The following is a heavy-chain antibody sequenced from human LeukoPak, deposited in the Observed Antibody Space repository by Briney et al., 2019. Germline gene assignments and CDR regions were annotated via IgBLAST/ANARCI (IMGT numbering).Heavy chain of an antibody. Sequence: PGGSLRLSCAASGFTFSDYYMSWIRQAPGKGLEWVSYISSSGSTIYYADSVKGRFTISRDNAKNSLYLQMNSLRAEDTAVYYCAKLGIVGATRPFDYWGQGTLVTVSS. CDR3: AKLGIVGATRPFDY. CDR2: ISSSGSTI. J-gene: IGHJ4*02. CDR1: GFTFSDYY. D-gene: IGHD1-26*01. V-gene: IGHV3-11*04.